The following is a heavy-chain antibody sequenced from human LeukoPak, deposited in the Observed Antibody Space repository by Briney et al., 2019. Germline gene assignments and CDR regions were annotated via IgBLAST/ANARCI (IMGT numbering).Heavy chain of an antibody. CDR3: AREGYSYGLNWFDP. J-gene: IGHJ5*02. CDR2: INPYNGKT. D-gene: IGHD5-18*01. Sequence: ASVKVSCKASGYTFTSYGISWVRQAPGQRLEWMGWINPYNGKTNYAQKPQGRVTMTTDTSTSTAYMELRSLRSDDTAVYYCAREGYSYGLNWFDPWGQGTLVTVSA. CDR1: GYTFTSYG. V-gene: IGHV1-18*01.